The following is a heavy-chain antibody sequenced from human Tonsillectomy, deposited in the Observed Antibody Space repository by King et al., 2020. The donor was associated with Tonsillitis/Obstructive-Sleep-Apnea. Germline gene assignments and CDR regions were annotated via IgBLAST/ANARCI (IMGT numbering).Heavy chain of an antibody. CDR3: ASLGGGYNIVY. V-gene: IGHV4-34*01. CDR1: GGSFSGYY. J-gene: IGHJ4*02. CDR2: INHSGST. Sequence: VQLQQWGAGLLKPSETLSLTCAVYGGSFSGYYWSWIRQPPGKGLEWIGEINHSGSTNYNPSLKSRVTISVDTSKNQFSLKLSSVTAADTAVYYCASLGGGYNIVYWGQGTLVTVSS. D-gene: IGHD5-24*01.